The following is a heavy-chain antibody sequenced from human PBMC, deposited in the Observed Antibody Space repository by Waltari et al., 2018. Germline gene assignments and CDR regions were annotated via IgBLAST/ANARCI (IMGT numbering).Heavy chain of an antibody. Sequence: QVQLVQSGAEVKKPGSSVKVSCKASGGTFSSYAISWVRQAPGQGLEGMGGIIPIFGTANYAQKFQGRVTSTADKSTSTAYMELSSLRSEDTAVYYCAMTTSPSDAFDIWGQGTMVTVSS. CDR3: AMTTSPSDAFDI. CDR1: GGTFSSYA. CDR2: IIPIFGTA. V-gene: IGHV1-69*14. J-gene: IGHJ3*02. D-gene: IGHD4-17*01.